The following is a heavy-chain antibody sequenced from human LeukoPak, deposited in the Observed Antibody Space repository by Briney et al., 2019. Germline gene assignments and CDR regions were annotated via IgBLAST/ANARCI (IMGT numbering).Heavy chain of an antibody. J-gene: IGHJ6*04. D-gene: IGHD6-25*01. CDR3: AKGSEEDYYYYGMDV. CDR2: FSGSGGST. CDR1: GFTFSSYA. V-gene: IGHV3-23*01. Sequence: GGSLRLSCAASGFTFSSYAMSWVRQAPGMGLQWVSAFSGSGGSTYYADSVKGRFTISRDNSKNTLYLQMNSLRAEDTAVYYCAKGSEEDYYYYGMDVWGKGTTVTVSS.